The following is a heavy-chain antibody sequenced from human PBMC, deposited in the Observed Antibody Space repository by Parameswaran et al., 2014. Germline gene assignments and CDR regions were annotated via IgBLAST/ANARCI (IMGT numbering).Heavy chain of an antibody. J-gene: IGHJ4*02. V-gene: IGHV3-21*01. CDR3: ARASSGSYNFDY. D-gene: IGHD1-26*01. CDR2: ISSSSSYI. Sequence: WIRQPPGKGLEWVSSISSSSSYIYYADSVKGRFTISRDNAKNSLYLQMNSLRAEDTAVYYCARASSGSYNFDYWGQGTLVTVSS.